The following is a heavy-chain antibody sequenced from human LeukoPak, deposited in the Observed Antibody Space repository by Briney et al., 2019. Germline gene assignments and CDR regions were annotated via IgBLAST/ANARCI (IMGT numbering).Heavy chain of an antibody. CDR1: GDSISSLSYY. CDR2: AYYTGST. Sequence: SETLSPTCIVSGDSISSLSYYWGWIRQPPGKGLEWIGSAYYTGSTFYNPSLKSRVSISVDTPKNQFSLKLSSVTAPDTAVYYCARQKRYCSSISCFYFDSWGQGTLVTVSS. J-gene: IGHJ4*02. V-gene: IGHV4-39*01. CDR3: ARQKRYCSSISCFYFDS. D-gene: IGHD2-2*01.